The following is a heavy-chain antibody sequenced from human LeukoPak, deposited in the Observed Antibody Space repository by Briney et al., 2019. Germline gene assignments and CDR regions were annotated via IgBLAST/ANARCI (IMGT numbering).Heavy chain of an antibody. V-gene: IGHV3-21*01. D-gene: IGHD6-13*01. J-gene: IGHJ6*02. CDR2: ISSSSSYI. Sequence: GGSLRLSCAASGFTFSSYSMNWVRQAPGKGLEWVSSISSSSSYIYYADSVKGRFTISRDNAKNSLYLQMNSLRAEDTAVYYCARDPYSSRWYVRLIMDVWGQGTTVTVSS. CDR3: ARDPYSSRWYVRLIMDV. CDR1: GFTFSSYS.